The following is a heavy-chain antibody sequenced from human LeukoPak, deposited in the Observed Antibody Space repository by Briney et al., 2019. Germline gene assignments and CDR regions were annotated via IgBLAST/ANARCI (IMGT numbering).Heavy chain of an antibody. CDR2: IYYSGST. V-gene: IGHV4-30-4*08. D-gene: IGHD6-19*01. J-gene: IGHJ4*02. CDR3: ARSIAVAVIDY. Sequence: SQTLSLTCTVSGGPISNGDYYLSWIRQPPGKGLEWIGYIYYSGSTYYNPSLKSRVTISVDTSKNQFSLKLSSVTAADTAVYYCARSIAVAVIDYWGQGTLVTVSS. CDR1: GGPISNGDYY.